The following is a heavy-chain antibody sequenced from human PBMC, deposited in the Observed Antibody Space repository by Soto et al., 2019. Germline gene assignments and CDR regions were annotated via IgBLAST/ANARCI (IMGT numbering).Heavy chain of an antibody. CDR3: ARDGVVPAAESSGEFDY. CDR2: ISAYNGNT. CDR1: GYTFTSYG. J-gene: IGHJ4*02. V-gene: IGHV1-18*01. Sequence: ASVKVSCKASGYTFTSYGISWVRQAPGQGLEWMGWISAYNGNTNYAQKLQGRVTMTTDTSTSTAYMELRSLRSDDTAVYYCARDGVVPAAESSGEFDYWGQGTLVTVSS. D-gene: IGHD2-2*01.